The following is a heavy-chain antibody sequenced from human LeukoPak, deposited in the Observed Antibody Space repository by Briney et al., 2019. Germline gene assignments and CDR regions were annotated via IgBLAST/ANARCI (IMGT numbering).Heavy chain of an antibody. J-gene: IGHJ3*02. CDR2: INSDGSNT. Sequence: PGGSLRLSCAASGFTFNRFWMHWVRQVPGKGLEWVSRINSDGSNTTYADSVRGRLTTSRDNAKDTVYLQMNSLRPDDTAVYYCTRDYGMAGSTNAFDIWGQGTMVTVSS. CDR1: GFTFNRFW. D-gene: IGHD5-24*01. CDR3: TRDYGMAGSTNAFDI. V-gene: IGHV3-74*03.